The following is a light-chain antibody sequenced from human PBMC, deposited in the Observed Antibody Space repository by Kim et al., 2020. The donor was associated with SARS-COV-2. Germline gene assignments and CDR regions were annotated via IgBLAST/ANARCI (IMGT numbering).Light chain of an antibody. CDR2: YDT. CDR3: QVWDDGSVI. V-gene: IGLV3-21*04. J-gene: IGLJ2*01. Sequence: SGATGGTAAITCGGNNIGRKSVHWYQQKPGQAPVLVISYDTDRPSGIPERFSGSNSGNTATLTISRVEAGDEADYYGQVWDDGSVIFGGGTQLTVL. CDR1: NIGRKS.